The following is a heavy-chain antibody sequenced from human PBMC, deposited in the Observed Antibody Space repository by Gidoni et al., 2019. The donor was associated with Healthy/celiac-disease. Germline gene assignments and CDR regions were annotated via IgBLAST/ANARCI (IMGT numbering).Heavy chain of an antibody. J-gene: IGHJ4*02. CDR3: ARGKIGGSGWYSDYFDY. D-gene: IGHD6-19*01. CDR1: GGTFSSYA. CDR2: IIPIFGTA. V-gene: IGHV1-69*06. Sequence: QVQLVQSGAEVKKPGSSVKVSCKASGGTFSSYAISWVRQAPGQGLEWMGGIIPIFGTANYAQKFQGRVTITADKSTSTAYMELSSLRSEDTAVYYCARGKIGGSGWYSDYFDYWGQGTLVTVSS.